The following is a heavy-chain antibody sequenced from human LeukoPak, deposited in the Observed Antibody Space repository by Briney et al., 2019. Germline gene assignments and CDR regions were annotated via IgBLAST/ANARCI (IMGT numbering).Heavy chain of an antibody. D-gene: IGHD3-22*01. Sequence: GGSLRLSCAASGFTFSSYEMNWVRQAPGKGLEWVSSISSSSSYIYYADSEKGRFTISRDNAKNSVYLQMNSLRAEDTAVYYCARDQGVYDTSGYYDPWGQGTLVTVSS. CDR1: GFTFSSYE. CDR3: ARDQGVYDTSGYYDP. V-gene: IGHV3-21*01. CDR2: ISSSSSYI. J-gene: IGHJ5*02.